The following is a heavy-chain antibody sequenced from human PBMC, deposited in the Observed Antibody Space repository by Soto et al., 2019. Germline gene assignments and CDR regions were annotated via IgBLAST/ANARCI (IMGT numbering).Heavy chain of an antibody. V-gene: IGHV1-18*01. CDR3: ARDLGCSSTSCYSLIAFTLNWFDP. J-gene: IGHJ5*02. D-gene: IGHD2-2*01. Sequence: ASVKVSCKASGYTFTSYCISWVRQAPGQGLEWMGWISAYNGNTNYAQKLQGRVTMTTDTSTSTAYMELRSLRSDDTAVYYCARDLGCSSTSCYSLIAFTLNWFDPWGQGTLVTVSS. CDR2: ISAYNGNT. CDR1: GYTFTSYC.